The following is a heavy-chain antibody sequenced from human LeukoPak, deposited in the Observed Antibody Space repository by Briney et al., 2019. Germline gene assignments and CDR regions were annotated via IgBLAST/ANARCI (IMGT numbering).Heavy chain of an antibody. CDR3: ARDHYCSSTSCYGGPGYYYGMDV. CDR2: IWYDGSNK. J-gene: IGHJ6*02. Sequence: PGRSLRLSCAASGFTFSSYGMHWVRQAPGKGLEWVAVIWYDGSNKYYADSVKGRFTISRDNSKNTLYLQMNSLRAEDTAVYYCARDHYCSSTSCYGGPGYYYGMDVWGQGTTATVSS. D-gene: IGHD2-2*01. V-gene: IGHV3-33*01. CDR1: GFTFSSYG.